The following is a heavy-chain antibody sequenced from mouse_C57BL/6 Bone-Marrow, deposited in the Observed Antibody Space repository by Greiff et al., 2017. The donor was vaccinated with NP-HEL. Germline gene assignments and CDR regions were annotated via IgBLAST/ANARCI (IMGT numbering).Heavy chain of an antibody. CDR2: IYPGDGDT. D-gene: IGHD3-2*02. V-gene: IGHV1-80*01. CDR1: GYAFSSYW. CDR3: ARGTAQGGDY. J-gene: IGHJ2*01. Sequence: VKLVESGAELVKPGASVKISCKASGYAFSSYWMNWVKQRPGKGLEWIGQIYPGDGDTNYNGKFKGKATLTADKSSSTAYMQLSSLTSEDSAVYFCARGTAQGGDYWGQGTTLTVSS.